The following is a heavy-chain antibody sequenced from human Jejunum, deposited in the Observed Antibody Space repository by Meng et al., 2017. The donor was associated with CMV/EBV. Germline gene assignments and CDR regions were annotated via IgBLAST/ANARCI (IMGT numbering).Heavy chain of an antibody. CDR3: ARGTGSGSWLIDS. CDR2: IPFDGNNE. D-gene: IGHD6-13*01. V-gene: IGHV3-30*04. Sequence: SGFTFSSYAMHWVRQAPGKGLEWVAVIPFDGNNEHYADSVKGRFTISRDNSKNTLYLQVNSLRPEDTGVYYCARGTGSGSWLIDSWGQGTLVTISS. CDR1: GFTFSSYA. J-gene: IGHJ4*02.